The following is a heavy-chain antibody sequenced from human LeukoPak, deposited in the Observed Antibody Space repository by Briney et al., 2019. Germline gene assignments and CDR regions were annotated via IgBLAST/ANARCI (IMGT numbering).Heavy chain of an antibody. V-gene: IGHV4-59*01. D-gene: IGHD1-14*01. CDR1: GGSISSYY. CDR2: IYYSGST. J-gene: IGHJ4*02. Sequence: PSETLSLTCTVSGGSISSYYWSWIRQPPGKGLEWIGNIYYSGSTNYNPSLKSRVTISVDTSKNQFSLKLSSVTAADTAVYYCARDRKAGLFDYWGQGTLVTVSS. CDR3: ARDRKAGLFDY.